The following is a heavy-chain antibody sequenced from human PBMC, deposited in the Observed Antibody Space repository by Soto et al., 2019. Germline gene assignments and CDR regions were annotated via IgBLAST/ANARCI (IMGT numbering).Heavy chain of an antibody. Sequence: GGSLRLSCAASGFTFSSNAMSWVRQAPGKGLEWVSAISGSGGSTYYAYSVKGRFTISRDNSHNTMYLQMNSLTTEDTAVYYCTTSYFGLGYCTNCVCYCGDDHCDRMDVWGQRTSVTVSS. CDR1: GFTFSSNA. CDR3: TTSYFGLGYCTNCVCYCGDDHCDRMDV. V-gene: IGHV3-23*01. D-gene: IGHD2-8*01. J-gene: IGHJ6*01. CDR2: ISGSGGST.